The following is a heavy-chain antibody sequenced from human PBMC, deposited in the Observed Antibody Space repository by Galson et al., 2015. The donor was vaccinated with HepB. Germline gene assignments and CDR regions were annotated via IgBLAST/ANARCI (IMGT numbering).Heavy chain of an antibody. D-gene: IGHD4-23*01. Sequence: SLRLSCAASGFTFSSYAMSWVRQAPGKGLEWVSAISGSGGSTCYADSVKGRFTISRDNSKNTLYLQMNSLRAEDTAVYYCAKTPRWLTGWFDPWGQGTLVTVSS. CDR1: GFTFSSYA. CDR2: ISGSGGST. J-gene: IGHJ5*02. CDR3: AKTPRWLTGWFDP. V-gene: IGHV3-23*01.